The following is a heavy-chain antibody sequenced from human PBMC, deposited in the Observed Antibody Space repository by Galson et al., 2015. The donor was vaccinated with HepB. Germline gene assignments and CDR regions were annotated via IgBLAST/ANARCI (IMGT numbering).Heavy chain of an antibody. CDR3: ARVDHYYDSGRSFDY. V-gene: IGHV3-11*05. Sequence: SLRLSCAASGFTFSDYYMSWIRQAPGKGLEWVSYISSSSSYTNYADSVKGRFTISRDNAKNSLYLQMNSLRAEDTAVYYCARVDHYYDSGRSFDYWGQGTLVTVSS. J-gene: IGHJ4*02. CDR2: ISSSSSYT. CDR1: GFTFSDYY. D-gene: IGHD3-22*01.